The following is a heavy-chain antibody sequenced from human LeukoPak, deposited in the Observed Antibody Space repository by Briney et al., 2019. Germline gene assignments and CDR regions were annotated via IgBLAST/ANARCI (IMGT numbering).Heavy chain of an antibody. CDR3: ASQKGVAFDI. Sequence: ASVKVSSKASGGTFTSYAISWVRQAPGQGLEWMGWINPNSGGTNYAQKFQGRVTMTRDTSISTAYMELSRLRSDDTAVYYCASQKGVAFDIWGQGTMVTVSS. V-gene: IGHV1-2*02. CDR1: GGTFTSYA. CDR2: INPNSGGT. J-gene: IGHJ3*02. D-gene: IGHD3-16*01.